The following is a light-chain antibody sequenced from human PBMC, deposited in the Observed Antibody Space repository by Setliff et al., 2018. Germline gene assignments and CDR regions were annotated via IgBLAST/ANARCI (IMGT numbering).Light chain of an antibody. Sequence: QSALAQPASVSGSPGQSITISCTGTSSDVGDYDSVSWYQQHPGKAPKLLIYAVSDRPSGVSNRFSGSKSGNTASLTISGLQTEDEADYYCNAYTSGSTYVFGTGTKVTVL. J-gene: IGLJ1*01. CDR3: NAYTSGSTYV. CDR2: AVS. V-gene: IGLV2-14*01. CDR1: SSDVGDYDS.